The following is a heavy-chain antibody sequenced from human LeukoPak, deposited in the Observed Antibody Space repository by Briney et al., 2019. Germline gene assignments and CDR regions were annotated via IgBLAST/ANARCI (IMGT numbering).Heavy chain of an antibody. CDR2: ISSNGGST. V-gene: IGHV3-64*01. CDR1: GFTFSSYG. CDR3: ARAPFDY. J-gene: IGHJ4*02. Sequence: GGSLRLSCAASGFTFSSYGMHWVRQAPGKGLEYVSAISSNGGSTYYANSVKGRFTISRDNSKNTLYLPMGSLRAEDMAVYYCARAPFDYWGQGTLVTVSS.